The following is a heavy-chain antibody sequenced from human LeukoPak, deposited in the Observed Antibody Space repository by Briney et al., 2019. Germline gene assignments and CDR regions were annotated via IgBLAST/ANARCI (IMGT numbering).Heavy chain of an antibody. CDR3: AREIPQQLVAMDV. CDR2: IKEDGTGK. Sequence: GGSLRLSCAASGFTFSTYWMSWVRQAPGKGLEWLANIKEDGTGKNHVDSVKGRFTISRDNAKNSLYLQMNGLRAEDTAVYYCAREIPQQLVAMDVWGQGTKVTVSS. D-gene: IGHD6-13*01. V-gene: IGHV3-7*04. CDR1: GFTFSTYW. J-gene: IGHJ6*02.